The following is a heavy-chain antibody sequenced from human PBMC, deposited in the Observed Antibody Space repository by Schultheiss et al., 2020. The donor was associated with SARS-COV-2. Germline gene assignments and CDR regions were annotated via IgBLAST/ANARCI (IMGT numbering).Heavy chain of an antibody. CDR1: GDSVSSNSAA. J-gene: IGHJ6*03. CDR3: ARAPVPAAKQYYYYYYMDV. D-gene: IGHD2-2*01. CDR2: TYYRSKWYN. Sequence: SQTLSLTCAISGDSVSSNSAAWNWIRQSPSRGLEWLGRTYYRSKWYNDYAVSVKSRITINPDTSKNQFSLQLNSVTPEDTAVYYCARAPVPAAKQYYYYYYMDVWGKGTTVTVSS. V-gene: IGHV6-1*01.